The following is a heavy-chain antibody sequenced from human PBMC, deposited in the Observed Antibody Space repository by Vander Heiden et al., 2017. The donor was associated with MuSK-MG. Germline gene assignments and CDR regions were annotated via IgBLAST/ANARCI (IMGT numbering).Heavy chain of an antibody. CDR1: GFTFSRYW. Sequence: EVKLVESGGGLVQPGGSLGLSCAASGFTFSRYWRGGGRQAPGKGMEWVANIKQDGSEKYYVDSGKGRFTISRDNAKNSLYLQMNSLRAEDTAVYYCARGPPDVWGKGTTVTVSS. V-gene: IGHV3-7*01. J-gene: IGHJ6*04. CDR3: ARGPPDV. CDR2: IKQDGSEK.